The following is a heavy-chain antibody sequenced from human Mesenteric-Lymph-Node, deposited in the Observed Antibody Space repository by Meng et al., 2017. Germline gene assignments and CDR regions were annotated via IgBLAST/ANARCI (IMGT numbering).Heavy chain of an antibody. D-gene: IGHD6-19*01. Sequence: QPQLQESGPGLVKPSEALSLTCSVSGGSISTSGYYWGWIRQPPGKGLEWIGSIGHSGITYYTPSLKSRVTVSIDTSKSQFSLKLISVTAADTAVYYCVRSSGWVRTGFDPWGQGTLVTVSS. J-gene: IGHJ5*02. V-gene: IGHV4-39*01. CDR1: GGSISTSGYY. CDR3: VRSSGWVRTGFDP. CDR2: IGHSGIT.